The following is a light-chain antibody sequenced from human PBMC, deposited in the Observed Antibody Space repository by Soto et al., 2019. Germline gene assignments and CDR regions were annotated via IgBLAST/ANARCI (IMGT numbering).Light chain of an antibody. Sequence: QSALTQPPSASGSPGQSVTITCSGTSSDVGEENYVSWYQQHPGKVPKLILYEVSKRPSGVPDRFSGYRSGNTASLTVSGLQAEDEADYYCSSFAGSPVVFGGGTKRTVL. J-gene: IGLJ2*01. CDR1: SSDVGEENY. CDR3: SSFAGSPVV. V-gene: IGLV2-8*01. CDR2: EVS.